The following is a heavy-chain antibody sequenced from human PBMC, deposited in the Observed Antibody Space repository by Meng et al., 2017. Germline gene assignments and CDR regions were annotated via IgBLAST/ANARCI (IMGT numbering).Heavy chain of an antibody. J-gene: IGHJ4*02. V-gene: IGHV4-4*01. CDR2: VTDSGST. CDR1: GVSISGTYW. D-gene: IGHD2-2*01. CDR3: ARAQLSRLVDS. Sequence: VLQQESGPAMVKPAETLALTCAVSGVSISGTYWWSWSRLPPGQGLEWMGEVTDSGSTYYNPSLQSRVTISVDLYNNQISLMLFSVTAADTAVYFCARAQLSRLVDSWGQGALVTVSS.